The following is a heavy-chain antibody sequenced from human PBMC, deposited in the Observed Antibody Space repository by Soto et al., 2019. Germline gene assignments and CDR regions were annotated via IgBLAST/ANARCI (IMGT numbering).Heavy chain of an antibody. J-gene: IGHJ4*02. CDR1: GFTFSSYG. Sequence: GGSLRLSCAASGFTFSSYGMHWVRQAPGKGLEWVAVIWYDGSNKYYADSVKGRFTISRDNSKNTLYLQMNSLRAEDTAVYYCARDLNTDFWSGYDYYFDYWGQGTLVTVSS. D-gene: IGHD3-3*01. CDR3: ARDLNTDFWSGYDYYFDY. V-gene: IGHV3-33*01. CDR2: IWYDGSNK.